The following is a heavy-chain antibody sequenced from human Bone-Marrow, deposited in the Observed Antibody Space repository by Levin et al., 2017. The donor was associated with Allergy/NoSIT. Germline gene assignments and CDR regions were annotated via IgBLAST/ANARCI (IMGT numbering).Heavy chain of an antibody. CDR3: ARRGVADRDYDHIGDWYFDL. V-gene: IGHV3-49*05. CDR1: GLSFGDYT. D-gene: IGHD3-22*01. Sequence: NPGGSLRLSCTTSGLSFGDYTVSWFRQAPGKGPEWVGFMRSNVYDGTTEYAASVKGRFTLSRDDSKSIAYLQMNSLKTEDTAVYYCARRGVADRDYDHIGDWYFDLWGRGTLVTVSS. J-gene: IGHJ2*01. CDR2: MRSNVYDGTT.